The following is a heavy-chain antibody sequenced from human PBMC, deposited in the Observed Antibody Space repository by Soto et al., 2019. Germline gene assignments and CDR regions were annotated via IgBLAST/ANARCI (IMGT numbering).Heavy chain of an antibody. D-gene: IGHD3-3*01. CDR1: GGSISSYY. V-gene: IGHV4-59*08. CDR3: ARHGQFDSNYDFWGGYSDHYYYMDV. J-gene: IGHJ6*03. CDR2: IYYSGST. Sequence: SETLSLTCTVSGGSISSYYWSWIRQPPGKGLEWIGYIYYSGSTNYNPSLKSRVTISVDTSKNQFSLKLSSVTAADTAVYYCARHGQFDSNYDFWGGYSDHYYYMDVWGKGTTVTVSS.